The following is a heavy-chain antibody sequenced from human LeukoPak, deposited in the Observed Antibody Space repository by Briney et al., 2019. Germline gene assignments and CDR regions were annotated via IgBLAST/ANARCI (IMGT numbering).Heavy chain of an antibody. D-gene: IGHD2-15*01. Sequence: GESLKISCKGSGYSFTSYWIGWVRQMPGKGLEWMGIIYPGDSDTRYSPSFQGQVTISADKSISTAYLQWSSLKASDTAMYYCARPGYCSGGSCANWFDPWGQGSLVTVPS. J-gene: IGHJ5*02. V-gene: IGHV5-51*01. CDR2: IYPGDSDT. CDR3: ARPGYCSGGSCANWFDP. CDR1: GYSFTSYW.